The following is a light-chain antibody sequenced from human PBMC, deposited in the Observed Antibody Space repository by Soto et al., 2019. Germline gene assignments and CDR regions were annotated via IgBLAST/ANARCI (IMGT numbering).Light chain of an antibody. CDR1: QSISSW. J-gene: IGKJ4*01. CDR2: KAS. V-gene: IGKV1-5*03. Sequence: IHMTLSPSTLSASVGHRVTITCRASQSISSWLAWYQQKPGKAPKLLIYKASSLESGVPSRFSGSGSGTEFTLTLSSLQPDDFATYYCQQYNSYSPLTFGGGTKVDI. CDR3: QQYNSYSPLT.